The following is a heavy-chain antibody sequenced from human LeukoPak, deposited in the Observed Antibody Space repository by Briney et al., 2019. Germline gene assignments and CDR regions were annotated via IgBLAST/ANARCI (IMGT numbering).Heavy chain of an antibody. D-gene: IGHD5-12*01. CDR2: INPDGRTK. CDR3: ARDPGYSAFDI. V-gene: IGHV3-7*03. Sequence: GGSLRLSCVASGFTFSSSWVSWVRQAPGEGLEFVANINPDGRTKNYVDSVKGRFTISRDNAKSSLDLQMSSLRAEDTALYFCARDPGYSAFDIWGRGTMVTVSS. CDR1: GFTFSSSW. J-gene: IGHJ3*02.